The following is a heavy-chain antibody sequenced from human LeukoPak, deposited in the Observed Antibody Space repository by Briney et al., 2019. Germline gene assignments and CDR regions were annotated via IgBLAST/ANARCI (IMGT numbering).Heavy chain of an antibody. CDR1: GGSISLSSYY. Sequence: SETLSLTCTVSGGSISLSSYYWGWIRQPPGKGLEWIGNIYNNGITHYSPSLKSRVTISVDSSKNQFSLKLRSVTAADTAVYYCARQGYSGTYYVPLGFDSWGQGTLVTVSS. V-gene: IGHV4-39*01. D-gene: IGHD1-26*01. CDR2: IYNNGIT. J-gene: IGHJ4*02. CDR3: ARQGYSGTYYVPLGFDS.